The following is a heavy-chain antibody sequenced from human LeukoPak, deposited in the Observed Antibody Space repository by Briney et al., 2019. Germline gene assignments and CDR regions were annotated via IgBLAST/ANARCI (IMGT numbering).Heavy chain of an antibody. CDR1: GVSISSYY. CDR3: ARARRRNWNYFDY. CDR2: IYYSGST. V-gene: IGHV4-59*01. Sequence: SETLSLTCTVSGVSISSYYWSWIRQPPGKGLEWIGYIYYSGSTNYNPSLKSRVTISVDTSKNQFSLKLSSVTAADTAVYYCARARRRNWNYFDYWGQGTLVTVSS. D-gene: IGHD1-1*01. J-gene: IGHJ4*02.